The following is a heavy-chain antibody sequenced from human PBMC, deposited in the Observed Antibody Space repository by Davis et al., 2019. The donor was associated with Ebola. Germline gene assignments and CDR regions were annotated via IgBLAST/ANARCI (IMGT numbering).Heavy chain of an antibody. CDR2: IYYSGRT. D-gene: IGHD1-26*01. V-gene: IGHV4-59*01. CDR3: ARAAAWVGETHY. J-gene: IGHJ4*02. CDR1: GGSFSGYY. Sequence: MPSETLSLTCAVYGGSFSGYYWSWIRQPPGGGLEWIGYIYYSGRTNYNPSLKSRVTISVDTSKNQFSLKLSSVTAADTAVYYCARAAAWVGETHYWGQGTLVTVSS.